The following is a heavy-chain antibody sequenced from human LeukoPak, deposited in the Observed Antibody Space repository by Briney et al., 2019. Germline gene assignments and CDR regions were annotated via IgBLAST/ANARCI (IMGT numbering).Heavy chain of an antibody. J-gene: IGHJ4*02. D-gene: IGHD2-15*01. Sequence: GESLKISCKGSGYSFTSYWIGWVRQMPAKGLEWMGIIYPGDSDTRYSPSFQGQVTISADKSIRTAYLQWSSLKASDNTMYYCASRRGYCSGASCSYYFDYWGQGTLVTVSS. CDR3: ASRRGYCSGASCSYYFDY. CDR2: IYPGDSDT. V-gene: IGHV5-51*01. CDR1: GYSFTSYW.